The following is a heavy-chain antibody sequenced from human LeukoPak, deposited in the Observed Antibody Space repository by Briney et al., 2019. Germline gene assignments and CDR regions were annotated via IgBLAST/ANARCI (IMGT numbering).Heavy chain of an antibody. J-gene: IGHJ5*02. CDR2: INPSGGST. Sequence: ASVKVSCKASGYTFTSYYMHWVRQAPGQGLEWMGIINPSGGSTSYAQKFQGRVTMTRDMSTSTAYMELSSLRSEDTAVYYCARDFLQQQLVGSSWFDPWGQGTLVTVSS. D-gene: IGHD6-13*01. V-gene: IGHV1-46*01. CDR1: GYTFTSYY. CDR3: ARDFLQQQLVGSSWFDP.